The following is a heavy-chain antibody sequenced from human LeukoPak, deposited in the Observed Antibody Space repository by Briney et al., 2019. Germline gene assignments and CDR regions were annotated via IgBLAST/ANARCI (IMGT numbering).Heavy chain of an antibody. J-gene: IGHJ6*03. CDR2: IYYSGST. V-gene: IGHV4-59*01. CDR3: ARDLKRDDFWSGYPPYYYYYMDV. D-gene: IGHD3-3*01. Sequence: SETLSLTCTVSGGSISSYYWSWIRQPPGKGLEWIGDIYYSGSTNYNPSLKSRVTISVDTSKTQFSLKLSSVTAADTAVYYCARDLKRDDFWSGYPPYYYYYMDVWGKGTTVTVSS. CDR1: GGSISSYY.